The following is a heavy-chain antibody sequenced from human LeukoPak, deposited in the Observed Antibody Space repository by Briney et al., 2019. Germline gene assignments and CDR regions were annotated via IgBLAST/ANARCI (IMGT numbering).Heavy chain of an antibody. CDR3: ARAAVAEADWFDP. D-gene: IGHD6-19*01. Sequence: ASVKVSCKASGYTFTSYDINWVRQATGQGLEWKGWMNPNSGNTGYAQKFQGRVTMTRNTSISTAYMELSSLRSEDTAVYYCARAAVAEADWFDPWGQGTLVTVSS. CDR1: GYTFTSYD. J-gene: IGHJ5*02. CDR2: MNPNSGNT. V-gene: IGHV1-8*01.